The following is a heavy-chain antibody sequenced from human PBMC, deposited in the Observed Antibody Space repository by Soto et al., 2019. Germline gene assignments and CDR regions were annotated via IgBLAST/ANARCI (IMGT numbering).Heavy chain of an antibody. V-gene: IGHV3-15*01. CDR2: IKSKTDDGTT. CDR3: TTDSSSWAYYYYYGMDV. Sequence: GSLRLSCTVSGFTFSNTWMTWVRQAPGKGLEWVGRIKSKTDDGTTDYAAPVKGRFTISTDDSRNKLYLQMKSLKTEDTAVYYCTTDSSSWAYYYYYGMDVWGQGTTVRVYS. J-gene: IGHJ6*02. CDR1: GFTFSNTW. D-gene: IGHD2-2*01.